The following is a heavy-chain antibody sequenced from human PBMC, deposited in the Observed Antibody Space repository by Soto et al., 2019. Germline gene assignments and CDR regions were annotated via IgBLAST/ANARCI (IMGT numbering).Heavy chain of an antibody. V-gene: IGHV3-30-3*01. J-gene: IGHJ4*02. CDR3: AREDYYDSSGYFDY. D-gene: IGHD3-22*01. CDR2: ISYDGSNK. CDR1: GFTFSSYA. Sequence: GGSLRLSCAASGFTFSSYAMHWVRQAPGKGLEWVAVISYDGSNKYYADSVKGRFTISRDNSKNTLYLQMNSLRAEDTAVYYCAREDYYDSSGYFDYWGQGTLVTVSS.